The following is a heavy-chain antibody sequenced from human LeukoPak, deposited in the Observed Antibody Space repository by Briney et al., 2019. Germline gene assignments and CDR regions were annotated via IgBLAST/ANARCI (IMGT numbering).Heavy chain of an antibody. CDR1: GFIFSSYN. CDR3: AREYSSGYYRTFDF. D-gene: IGHD3-22*01. J-gene: IGHJ4*02. V-gene: IGHV3-30-3*01. Sequence: PGGSLRLSCAASGFIFSSYNMHWVRQAPGKGLEWVAIISYDGGNKYYADSVKGRFTISRDNSKDTLFLQMNSLRTEDTAVYYCAREYSSGYYRTFDFWGQGTLVTVSS. CDR2: ISYDGGNK.